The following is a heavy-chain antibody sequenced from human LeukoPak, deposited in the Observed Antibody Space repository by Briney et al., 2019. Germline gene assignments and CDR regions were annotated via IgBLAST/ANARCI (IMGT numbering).Heavy chain of an antibody. CDR2: INHSGRT. CDR3: AREGFGELSHFDY. D-gene: IGHD3-10*01. V-gene: IGHV4-34*01. Sequence: SETLSLTCVVYGXSFSGDYWSWIRQPPGRGLEWIGEINHSGRTNYNPSLKSRVTISVDTSKNQFSLKLSSVTAADTAVYYCAREGFGELSHFDYWGQGTLVTVSS. J-gene: IGHJ4*02. CDR1: GXSFSGDY.